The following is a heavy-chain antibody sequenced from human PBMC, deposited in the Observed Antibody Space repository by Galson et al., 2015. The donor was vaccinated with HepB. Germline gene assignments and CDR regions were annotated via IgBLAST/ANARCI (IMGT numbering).Heavy chain of an antibody. CDR2: IYTSGST. D-gene: IGHD3-16*01. Sequence: LSLTCTVSGGSISGHHWSWIRLPAGKGLEWIGRIYTSGSTNYNPSLKNRVTMSIDTSKNQFSLRLNSVTAADTAMYYCARTQAGDRFDPWGQGTLVTVSS. CDR3: ARTQAGDRFDP. V-gene: IGHV4-4*07. J-gene: IGHJ5*02. CDR1: GGSISGHH.